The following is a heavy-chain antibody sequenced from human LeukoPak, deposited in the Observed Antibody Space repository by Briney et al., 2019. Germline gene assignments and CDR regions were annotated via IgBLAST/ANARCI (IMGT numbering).Heavy chain of an antibody. D-gene: IGHD3-22*01. V-gene: IGHV3-23*01. CDR1: GFSFSDHY. CDR2: ISGSGGST. CDR3: AKVPYDSSGYYYYYYGMDV. Sequence: GGSLRLSCAASGFSFSDHYMHWVRQAPGKGLEWVSAISGSGGSTYYADSVKGRFTISRDNSKNTLYLQMNSLRAEDTAVYYCAKVPYDSSGYYYYYYGMDVWGQGTTVTVSS. J-gene: IGHJ6*02.